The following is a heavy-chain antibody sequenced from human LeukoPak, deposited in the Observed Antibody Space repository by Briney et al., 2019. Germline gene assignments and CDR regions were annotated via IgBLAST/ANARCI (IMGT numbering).Heavy chain of an antibody. Sequence: QPGGSLRLSCAASGFTVSSNYMNRVRQAPGKGLEWVSVIYSGGSTYYADSVKGRFTISRDNSKNTLYLQMNSLRAEDTAVYYCARDPTLGYCSSTSCYNFDYWGQGTLVTVSS. D-gene: IGHD2-2*02. CDR3: ARDPTLGYCSSTSCYNFDY. J-gene: IGHJ4*02. V-gene: IGHV3-53*05. CDR1: GFTVSSNY. CDR2: IYSGGST.